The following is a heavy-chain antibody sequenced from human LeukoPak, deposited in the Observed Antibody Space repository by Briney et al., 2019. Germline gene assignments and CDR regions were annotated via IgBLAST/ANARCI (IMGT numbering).Heavy chain of an antibody. CDR1: GFTFSSYS. Sequence: GGSLRLSCAASGFTFSSYSMNWVRQAPGKGLDWVSYISSSSRSSTIYYADSVKGRFTISRDNAKNSLYLQMNSLRAEDTAVYYCAKDIEIVAPGTRDAFDIWGQGTMVTVSS. CDR3: AKDIEIVAPGTRDAFDI. CDR2: ISSSSRSSTI. J-gene: IGHJ3*02. V-gene: IGHV3-48*01. D-gene: IGHD6-13*01.